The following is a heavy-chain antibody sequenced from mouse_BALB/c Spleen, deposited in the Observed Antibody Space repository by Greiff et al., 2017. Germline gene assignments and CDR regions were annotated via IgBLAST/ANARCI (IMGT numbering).Heavy chain of an antibody. CDR2: ISYSGST. J-gene: IGHJ3*01. D-gene: IGHD2-4*01. V-gene: IGHV3-2*02. CDR3: ARDLLDYGDEPTFAY. Sequence: QSGPGLVKPSQSLSLTCTVTGYSITSDYAWNWIRQFPGNKLEWMGYISYSGSTSYNPSLKSRISITRDTSKNQFFLQLNSVTTEDTATYYCARDLLDYGDEPTFAYWGQGTLVTVSA. CDR1: GYSITSDYA.